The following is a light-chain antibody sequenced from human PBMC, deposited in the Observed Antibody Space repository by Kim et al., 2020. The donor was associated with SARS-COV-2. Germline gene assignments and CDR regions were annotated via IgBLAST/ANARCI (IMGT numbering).Light chain of an antibody. CDR1: QSVSSNY. CDR3: QQYGSSPLT. CDR2: GAS. J-gene: IGKJ4*01. V-gene: IGKV3-20*01. Sequence: SPGERATLSSRASQSVSSNYLAWYQQKPGQAPRLLIYGASSRATGIPDRFMGSGSGTDFTLTISRLEPEDFAVYYCQQYGSSPLTFGGGTKVDIK.